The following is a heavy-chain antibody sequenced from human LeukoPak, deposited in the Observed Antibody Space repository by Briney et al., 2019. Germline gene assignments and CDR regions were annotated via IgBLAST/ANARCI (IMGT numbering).Heavy chain of an antibody. Sequence: ASVKVSCKASGYTFTSFDFNWVRQATGQGLEWMGWMKSNNGHTGYAQKFQGRVTMTRDTSISTAYMELSSLTFEDTAIYYCARGPPNWGMVGYWGQGTLVTVSS. J-gene: IGHJ4*02. CDR1: GYTFTSFD. V-gene: IGHV1-8*01. D-gene: IGHD7-27*01. CDR2: MKSNNGHT. CDR3: ARGPPNWGMVGY.